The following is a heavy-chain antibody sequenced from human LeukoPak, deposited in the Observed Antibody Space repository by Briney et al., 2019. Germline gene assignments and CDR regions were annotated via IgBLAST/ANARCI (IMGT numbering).Heavy chain of an antibody. CDR2: IDYSGST. V-gene: IGHV4-59*01. CDR3: ARHGYYGGHFDS. Sequence: SETLSLTCTVSGGSISTYYWSWIRQPPGKGLEWIGDIDYSGSTKYNPSLESRVTISVDTSKNQFSLKLSSVTAADTAMYYYARHGYYGGHFDSWGQGSLVTVSS. J-gene: IGHJ4*02. D-gene: IGHD4-17*01. CDR1: GGSISTYY.